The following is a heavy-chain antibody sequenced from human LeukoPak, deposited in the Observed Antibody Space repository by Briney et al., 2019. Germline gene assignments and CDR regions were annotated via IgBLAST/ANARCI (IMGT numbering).Heavy chain of an antibody. Sequence: SVKVSCKASGGTFSSYAISWVRQAPGQGLEWMGGIIPIFGTANYAQKFQGRVTITADESTSTAYMELSSLRSEDTAVYYCAGRREGVSYSSGWYFDYWGQGTLVTVSS. D-gene: IGHD6-19*01. J-gene: IGHJ4*02. V-gene: IGHV1-69*01. CDR3: AGRREGVSYSSGWYFDY. CDR1: GGTFSSYA. CDR2: IIPIFGTA.